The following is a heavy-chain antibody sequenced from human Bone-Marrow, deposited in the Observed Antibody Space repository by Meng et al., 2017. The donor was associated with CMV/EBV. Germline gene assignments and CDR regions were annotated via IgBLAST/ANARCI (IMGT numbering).Heavy chain of an antibody. CDR1: GYTFTSYE. CDR3: ARRGPDYYYAMDV. CDR2: MNPNSGNT. J-gene: IGHJ6*02. Sequence: ASVKVSCKASGYTFTSYEINWVRQATGQGLEWMGWMNPNSGNTGYAQKFQGRVTMTRDTSISTAYMELSSLTSEDTAVYSCARRGPDYYYAMDVWGQGTMVTVSS. V-gene: IGHV1-8*01.